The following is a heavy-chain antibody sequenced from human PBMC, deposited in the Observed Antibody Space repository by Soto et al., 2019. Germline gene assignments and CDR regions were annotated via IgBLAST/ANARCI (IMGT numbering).Heavy chain of an antibody. CDR3: ATLRSLYAPFDY. CDR2: IYYSGST. J-gene: IGHJ4*02. V-gene: IGHV4-30-4*01. CDR1: GGSISSGYFY. Sequence: SETLSLTCTVSGGSISSGYFYWSWIRQPPGKGLEWIGYIYYSGSTYYNPSLKSRVTISLDTSKNQFSLKLTSVTAADTAVYYCATLRSLYAPFDYWGQGALVTVS. D-gene: IGHD3-16*02.